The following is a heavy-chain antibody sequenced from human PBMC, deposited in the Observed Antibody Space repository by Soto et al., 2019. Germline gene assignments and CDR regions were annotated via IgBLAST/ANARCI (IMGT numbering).Heavy chain of an antibody. J-gene: IGHJ4*02. CDR2: INHSGST. CDR3: ARDKITGLFDY. V-gene: IGHV4-34*01. CDR1: GGSFSGYY. D-gene: IGHD2-8*02. Sequence: QVQLQQWGAGLLKPSETLSLTCAVYGGSFSGYYWTWIRQPPGTGLEWIGEINHSGSTNYNPSLKSRVTISVDTSKNQFSLKLTLVTAADTAVYYCARDKITGLFDYWGQGTLVTVSS.